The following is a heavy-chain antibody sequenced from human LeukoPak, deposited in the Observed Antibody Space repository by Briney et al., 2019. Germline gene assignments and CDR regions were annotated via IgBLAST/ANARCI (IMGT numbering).Heavy chain of an antibody. CDR2: IILIFGKV. Sequence: GAAVKVSCKASGGTFSIYAISWSRQPPGQGLEWMRGIILIFGKVNLAQKFKGRVTITAYESTSTAYMELSSLRSEDTAVYSCARVDQNWFDPWGQGTLVTVSS. CDR3: ARVDQNWFDP. V-gene: IGHV1-69*13. D-gene: IGHD2-2*01. CDR1: GGTFSIYA. J-gene: IGHJ5*02.